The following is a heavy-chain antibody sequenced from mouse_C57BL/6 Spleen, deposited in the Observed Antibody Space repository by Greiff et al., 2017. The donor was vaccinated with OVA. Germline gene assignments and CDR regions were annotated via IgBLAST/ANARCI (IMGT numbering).Heavy chain of an antibody. CDR2: IDPSDSET. CDR3: ARSGSNYECAY. CDR1: GYTFTSYW. Sequence: VQLQQPGAELVRPGSSVKLSCKASGYTFTSYWMHWVKQRPIQGLEWIGNIDPSDSETHYNQKFKDKATLTVDKSSSTAYMQLSSLTSEDSAVYYCARSGSNYECAYWGQGTLVTVSA. V-gene: IGHV1-52*01. J-gene: IGHJ3*01. D-gene: IGHD2-5*01.